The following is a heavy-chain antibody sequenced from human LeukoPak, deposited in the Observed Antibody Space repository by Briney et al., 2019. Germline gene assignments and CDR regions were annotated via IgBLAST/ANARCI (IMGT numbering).Heavy chain of an antibody. CDR1: GFTVSSNY. V-gene: IGHV3-66*02. CDR3: ARDYYDSSAAGSL. Sequence: PGESLRLSCTASGFTVSSNYMSWVRQAPGKGLEWGSVIYSGGSTYYADSVKGRFTISRDNSKNTLYLQMNSLRAEDTAVYYCARDYYDSSAAGSLWGQGTLVTVSS. J-gene: IGHJ4*02. CDR2: IYSGGST. D-gene: IGHD3-22*01.